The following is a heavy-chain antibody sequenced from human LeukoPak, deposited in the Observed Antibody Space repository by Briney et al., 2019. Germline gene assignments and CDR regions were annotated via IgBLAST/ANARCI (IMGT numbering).Heavy chain of an antibody. Sequence: SEALSLTCGVSVGSISSGNWWSWVRQSPEKGLEWIGEIHHNGTRNYNPSLKGRVTISADTFQNHFSLLVTSLTAADTAVYYCATAPILRGEGGEHYRCGMDVWGQGTTVIVSS. CDR1: VGSISSGNW. V-gene: IGHV4/OR15-8*01. D-gene: IGHD2-2*02. CDR2: IHHNGTR. J-gene: IGHJ6*02. CDR3: ATAPILRGEGGEHYRCGMDV.